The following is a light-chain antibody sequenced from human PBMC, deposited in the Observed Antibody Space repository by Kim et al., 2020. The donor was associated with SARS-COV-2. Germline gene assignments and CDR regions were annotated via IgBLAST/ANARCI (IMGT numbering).Light chain of an antibody. Sequence: SELTQPPSASGTPGQRVTISCSGSSSNIGSNSVNWYQQLPGSAGKFLIYRNNQRPSGVPDRFSGSKSGTSASLAISGLRSEDEADYYCAAWDGSLSGVVFGGGTQLTVL. CDR1: SSNIGSNS. CDR3: AAWDGSLSGVV. J-gene: IGLJ2*01. CDR2: RNN. V-gene: IGLV1-47*01.